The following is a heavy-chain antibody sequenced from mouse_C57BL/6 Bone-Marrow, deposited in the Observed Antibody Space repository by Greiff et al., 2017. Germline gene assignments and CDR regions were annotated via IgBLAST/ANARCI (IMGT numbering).Heavy chain of an antibody. V-gene: IGHV1-15*01. CDR2: IDPETGGT. J-gene: IGHJ3*01. Sequence: QVQLQQSGAELVRPGASVTLSCKASGYTFTDYEMHWVKQTPVHGLEWIGAIDPETGGTAYNQKFKGKAILTADKSSSTAYMELRSLTSEDSAVYYCTRRGHGSSLSFAYWGQGTLVTVSA. D-gene: IGHD1-1*01. CDR1: GYTFTDYE. CDR3: TRRGHGSSLSFAY.